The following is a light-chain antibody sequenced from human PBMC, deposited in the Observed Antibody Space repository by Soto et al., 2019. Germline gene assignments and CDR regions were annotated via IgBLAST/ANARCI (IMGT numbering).Light chain of an antibody. Sequence: QSVLTQPPSASGTPGQRVTISCSGGTSNIGSNTVNWYQQLPGTAPKLLIRGDSGRPSGVPDRFSASKSGTSASLAITGLQAEDEAEYYCQSYDSSRSGPVVFGGGTKVTVL. CDR3: QSYDSSRSGPVV. CDR1: TSNIGSNT. CDR2: GDS. V-gene: IGLV1-44*01. J-gene: IGLJ2*01.